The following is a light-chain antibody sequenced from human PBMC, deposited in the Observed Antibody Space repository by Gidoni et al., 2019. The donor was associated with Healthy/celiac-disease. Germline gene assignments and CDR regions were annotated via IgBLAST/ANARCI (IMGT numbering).Light chain of an antibody. CDR3: QQLNSYPFI. J-gene: IGKJ4*01. CDR1: QGISSY. Sequence: DIQLTQSPSFLSASVGDRVTITCRASQGISSYLAWYQQKPGKAPKLLIYAASTLQSGVPSRFSSSGSGTEFTLTISSLQPEDFATYYCQQLNSYPFIFGGGTKVEIK. V-gene: IGKV1-9*01. CDR2: AAS.